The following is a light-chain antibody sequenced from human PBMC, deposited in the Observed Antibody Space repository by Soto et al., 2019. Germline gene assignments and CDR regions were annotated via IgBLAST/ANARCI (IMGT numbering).Light chain of an antibody. CDR2: DVN. Sequence: QSALTQPASVSGSPGQSITISCAGTSSDVGVYDFVSWYQQHPGKAPKLLIYDVNNRPAGISNRFSGSKSGNTASLTISGLQAEDEADYYCSSYTTSTTRVFGGETKVTVL. CDR3: SSYTTSTTRV. V-gene: IGLV2-14*03. J-gene: IGLJ2*01. CDR1: SSDVGVYDF.